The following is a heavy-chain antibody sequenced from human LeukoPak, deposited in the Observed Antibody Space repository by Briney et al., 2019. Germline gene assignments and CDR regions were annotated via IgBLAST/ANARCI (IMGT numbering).Heavy chain of an antibody. CDR2: ISGDGTTT. Sequence: GGSLRLSWAASGFTFSNYWMHWIRQGPVKELVWVSRISGDGTTTNYADSVKGRFTISRDNAKNTLYLQMNSLRVEDTALYYCARDGTFDNWGQGTLVTVSS. D-gene: IGHD6-13*01. V-gene: IGHV3-74*01. CDR3: ARDGTFDN. CDR1: GFTFSNYW. J-gene: IGHJ4*02.